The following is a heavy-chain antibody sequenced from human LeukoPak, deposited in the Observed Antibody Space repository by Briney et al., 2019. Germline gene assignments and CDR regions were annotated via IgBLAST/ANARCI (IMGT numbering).Heavy chain of an antibody. J-gene: IGHJ4*02. Sequence: PSQTLSLTCTVSGGSISSGGYYLNWIRQPPGKGLEWIGYIYHSGSTYYNPSLESRVTISVDRSSNQFSLKLNSVTAADTAVYYCARSRIVGATTSVNYFDYWGQGTLVTVSS. V-gene: IGHV4-30-2*01. CDR1: GGSISSGGYY. D-gene: IGHD1-26*01. CDR2: IYHSGST. CDR3: ARSRIVGATTSVNYFDY.